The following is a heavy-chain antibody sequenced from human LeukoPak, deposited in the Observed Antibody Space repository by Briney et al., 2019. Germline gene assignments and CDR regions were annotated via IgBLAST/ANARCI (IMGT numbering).Heavy chain of an antibody. J-gene: IGHJ4*02. V-gene: IGHV1-18*01. CDR2: ISAYNGNT. CDR3: ARDYDFWSGYSYFDY. D-gene: IGHD3-3*01. CDR1: GYTFTSYG. Sequence: ASVKVSCKASGYTFTSYGISWVLQAPGQGLEWMGWISAYNGNTNYAQKLQGRVTMTTDTSTSTAYMELRSLRSDDTAVYYCARDYDFWSGYSYFDYWGQGTLVTVSS.